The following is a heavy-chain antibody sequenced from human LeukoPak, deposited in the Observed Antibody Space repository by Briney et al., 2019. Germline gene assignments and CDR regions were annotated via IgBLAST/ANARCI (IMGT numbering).Heavy chain of an antibody. V-gene: IGHV3-7*01. D-gene: IGHD2-8*01. CDR1: GFTFSSSW. CDR3: ATGVYYFDN. CDR2: IKSDGSET. Sequence: GGSLRLSCAASGFTFSSSWMSWVRQAPGKGLEWVANIKSDGSETYYVDSVKGRFTVSRDNAKNSLYLQMNSLRAEDTAVYYCATGVYYFDNWGQGTLVTVSS. J-gene: IGHJ4*02.